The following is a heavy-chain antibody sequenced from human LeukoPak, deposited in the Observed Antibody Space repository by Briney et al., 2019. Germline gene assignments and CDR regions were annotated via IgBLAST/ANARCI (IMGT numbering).Heavy chain of an antibody. D-gene: IGHD3-3*01. J-gene: IGHJ6*03. V-gene: IGHV1-8*01. CDR3: ARRTRTRRGWSGYNYYYYMDV. CDR1: GYTFTSYD. Sequence: ASVKVSCKASGYTFTSYDINWVRQATGQGLEWMGWMNPSSGNTGYAQKFQGRVTMTRNNSISTAYMELSSLRSEDTAVYYCARRTRTRRGWSGYNYYYYMDVWGKGTTVTVSS. CDR2: MNPSSGNT.